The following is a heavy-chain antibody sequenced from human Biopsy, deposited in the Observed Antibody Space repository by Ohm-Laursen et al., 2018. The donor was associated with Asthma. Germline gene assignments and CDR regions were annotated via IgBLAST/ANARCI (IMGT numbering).Heavy chain of an antibody. V-gene: IGHV1-69*13. J-gene: IGHJ6*02. CDR2: IMTGFGTT. Sequence: ASVKASCKAPGGTFSNFAISWVRQAPGQGLEWLGGIMTGFGTTNYAQKVQGRVTITADESTSTAYMEVTSLRSEDTAIYYCARCQVGYSSGWSLLLKKIYYSGMDVWGQGTADTVSS. D-gene: IGHD6-19*01. CDR1: GGTFSNFA. CDR3: ARCQVGYSSGWSLLLKKIYYSGMDV.